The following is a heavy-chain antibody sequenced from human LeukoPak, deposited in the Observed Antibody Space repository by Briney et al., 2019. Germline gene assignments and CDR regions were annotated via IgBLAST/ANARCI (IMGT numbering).Heavy chain of an antibody. V-gene: IGHV4-30-2*01. CDR2: IYHSGST. Sequence: SETLSLTCTVSGGSISSGGYYWSWIRQPPGTGLEWIGYIYHSGSTYYNPSLKSRVTISVDKSKNQFSLKLSSVTAADTAVYYCARVKYGSGSYYKAPLGYYYGMDVWGQGTTVTVSS. CDR1: GGSISSGGYY. D-gene: IGHD3-10*01. J-gene: IGHJ6*02. CDR3: ARVKYGSGSYYKAPLGYYYGMDV.